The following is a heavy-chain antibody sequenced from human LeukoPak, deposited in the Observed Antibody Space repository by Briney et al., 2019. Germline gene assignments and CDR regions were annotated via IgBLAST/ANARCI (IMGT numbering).Heavy chain of an antibody. CDR1: GGSISSGGYY. V-gene: IGHV4-30-2*01. Sequence: SETLSLTCTVSGGSISSGGYYWSWIRQPPGKGLEWIGYIYHSGSTYYNPSLKSRVTISVDRSKNQFSLKLSSVTAADTAVYYCARGGSGSFPLPFDYWGQGTLVTVSS. J-gene: IGHJ4*02. CDR2: IYHSGST. D-gene: IGHD3-10*01. CDR3: ARGGSGSFPLPFDY.